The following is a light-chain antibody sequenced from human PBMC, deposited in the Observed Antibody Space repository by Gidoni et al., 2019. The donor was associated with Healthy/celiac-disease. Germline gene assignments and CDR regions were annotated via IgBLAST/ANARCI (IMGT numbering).Light chain of an antibody. CDR1: QSISSW. Sequence: DIQMTQSPSTLSASVGDRVPITCRASQSISSWLAWYQQKPGKAPKLLIYKASSLESGVPSRFSGSGSGTEFTLTISSPQPDDFATYYCQQYNSYSSWTFGQGTKVEIK. CDR2: KAS. CDR3: QQYNSYSSWT. J-gene: IGKJ1*01. V-gene: IGKV1-5*03.